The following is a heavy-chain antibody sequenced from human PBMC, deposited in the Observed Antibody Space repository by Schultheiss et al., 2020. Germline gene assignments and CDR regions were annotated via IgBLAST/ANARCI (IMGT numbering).Heavy chain of an antibody. V-gene: IGHV3-30*03. J-gene: IGHJ4*02. D-gene: IGHD3-22*01. CDR2: ISYDGSNK. CDR3: AREKTDDSSGYARGIDY. CDR1: GFTFSSYG. Sequence: GSLRLSCAASGFTFSSYGMHWVRQAPGKGLEWVAVISYDGSNKYYADSVKGRFTISRDNSKNTLYLQMNSLRAEDTAVYYCAREKTDDSSGYARGIDYWGQGTLVTGSS.